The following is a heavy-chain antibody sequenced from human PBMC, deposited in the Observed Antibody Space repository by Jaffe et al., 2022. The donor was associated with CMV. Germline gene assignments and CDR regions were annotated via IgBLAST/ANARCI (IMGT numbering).Heavy chain of an antibody. J-gene: IGHJ4*02. CDR3: ARDKAYYDSSGFDY. CDR1: GFTFSSYG. CDR2: IWYDGSNK. Sequence: QVQLVESGGGVVQPGRSLRLSCAASGFTFSSYGMHWVRQAPGKGLEWVAVIWYDGSNKYYADSVKGRFTISRDNSKNTLYLQMNSLRAEDTAVYYCARDKAYYDSSGFDYWGQGTLVTVSS. D-gene: IGHD3-22*01. V-gene: IGHV3-33*08.